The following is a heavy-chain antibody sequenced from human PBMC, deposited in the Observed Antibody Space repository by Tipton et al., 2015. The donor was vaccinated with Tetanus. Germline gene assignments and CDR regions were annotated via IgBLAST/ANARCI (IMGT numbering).Heavy chain of an antibody. Sequence: SLRLSCAASGFPFSNYAMSWVRQAPGKGLEWVSSIGWNSGGIAYADSVKGRSTISRDNAKNFLYLQMNSLRPEDTALYYCAKDSVAGGVANFDYWGQGTLVTVSS. V-gene: IGHV3-9*01. J-gene: IGHJ4*02. D-gene: IGHD2-15*01. CDR3: AKDSVAGGVANFDY. CDR1: GFPFSNYA. CDR2: IGWNSGGI.